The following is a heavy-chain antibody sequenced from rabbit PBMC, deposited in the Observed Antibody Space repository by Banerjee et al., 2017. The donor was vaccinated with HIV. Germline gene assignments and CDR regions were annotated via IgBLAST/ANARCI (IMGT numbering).Heavy chain of an antibody. D-gene: IGHD8-1*01. V-gene: IGHV1S45*01. CDR3: ARDGSTDYTEWYL. J-gene: IGHJ4*01. CDR1: GFDFSSYG. Sequence: QEQLVESGGGLVQPGASLTLTCTASGFDFSSYGVSWVRQAPGKGLEWIGCIYAGSSGDTEYASWAKGRFTISKTSSTTVTLQMTSLTAADTATYFCARDGSTDYTEWYLWGQG. CDR2: IYAGSSGDT.